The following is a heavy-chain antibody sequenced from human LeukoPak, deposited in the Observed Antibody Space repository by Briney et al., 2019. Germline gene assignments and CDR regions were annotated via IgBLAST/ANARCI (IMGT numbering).Heavy chain of an antibody. D-gene: IGHD3-10*01. V-gene: IGHV3-7*01. CDR2: IKQDGSEK. J-gene: IGHJ4*02. Sequence: GGSLRLSCAASGFTFSSYWMSWVRQAPGKGLEWVANIKQDGSEKYYVDSVKGRFTISRDNAKNSLYLQMNSLRAEDTAVYYCARYGSGSYYQGPTIDYWGQGTLVTVSS. CDR3: ARYGSGSYYQGPTIDY. CDR1: GFTFSSYW.